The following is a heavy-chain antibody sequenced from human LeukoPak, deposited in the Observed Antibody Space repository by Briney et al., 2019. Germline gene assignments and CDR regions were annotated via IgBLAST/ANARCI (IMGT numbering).Heavy chain of an antibody. J-gene: IGHJ4*02. D-gene: IGHD3-22*01. V-gene: IGHV3-23*01. CDR2: ISGSGGST. CDR3: AKDSGDYYESTGYFY. Sequence: GGSLRLSCAASGFTFSSYAMSWVRQAPGKGLEWVSAISGSGGSTYYADSVKGRFTISRDNSKNTLYLQMNSLRAEDTAVYYCAKDSGDYYESTGYFYWGQGTLVTVSS. CDR1: GFTFSSYA.